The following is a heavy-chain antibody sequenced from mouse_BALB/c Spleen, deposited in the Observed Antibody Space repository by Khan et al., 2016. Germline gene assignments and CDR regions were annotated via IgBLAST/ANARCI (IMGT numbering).Heavy chain of an antibody. CDR1: GFTFTNYG. J-gene: IGHJ3*01. D-gene: IGHD1-1*01. V-gene: IGHV9-3*02. CDR3: AGDYYGSNWFAY. Sequence: QIQLVQSGPELKKPGETVKISCKASGFTFTNYGMNWVKQAPGKGLKWMGWINTNTGEPTYAEEFKGRFAFSLATSASTAYLQIHNLKNEDTATYFCAGDYYGSNWFAYWGQGTLVTVSA. CDR2: INTNTGEP.